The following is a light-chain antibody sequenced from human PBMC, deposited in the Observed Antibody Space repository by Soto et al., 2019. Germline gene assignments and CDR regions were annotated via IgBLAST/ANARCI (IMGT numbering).Light chain of an antibody. CDR3: GTWDSSLSAGV. CDR1: SSNIGNSY. J-gene: IGLJ3*02. Sequence: QSVLTQPPSVSAAPGQKVTISRSGSSSNIGNSYVSWYQQLPGTAPKLLIYDNNKRPSGIPDRFSGSKSGTSATLGITGFQTGDEADYYCGTWDSSLSAGVFGGGTKLTVL. CDR2: DNN. V-gene: IGLV1-51*01.